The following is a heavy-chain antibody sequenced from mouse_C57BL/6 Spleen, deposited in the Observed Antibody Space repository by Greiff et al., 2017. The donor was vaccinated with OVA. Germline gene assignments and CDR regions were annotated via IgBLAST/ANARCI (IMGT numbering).Heavy chain of an antibody. Sequence: QVQLQQSGPELVKPGASVKISCKASGYSFTSYYIHWVKQRPGQGLEWIGWIYPGSGNTKYNEKFKGKATLTADTSSSTAYMELHSLTSEDSAVYFCARLDYGSSYWYFDVWGTGTTVTVSS. J-gene: IGHJ1*03. CDR1: GYSFTSYY. CDR3: ARLDYGSSYWYFDV. V-gene: IGHV1-66*01. CDR2: IYPGSGNT. D-gene: IGHD1-1*01.